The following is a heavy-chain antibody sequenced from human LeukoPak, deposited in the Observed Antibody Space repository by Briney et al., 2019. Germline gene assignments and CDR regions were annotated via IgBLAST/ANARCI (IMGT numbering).Heavy chain of an antibody. Sequence: SETLSLTCTVSGGSISSSSYYWGWIRQPPGKGLEWIGSIYYSGSTYYNPSLKSQFTISVDTSKNQFSLKLSSVTAADTAVYYCARDRRLYDYVWGSYRTAFDYWGQGTLVTVSS. J-gene: IGHJ4*02. D-gene: IGHD3-16*02. V-gene: IGHV4-39*07. CDR2: IYYSGST. CDR3: ARDRRLYDYVWGSYRTAFDY. CDR1: GGSISSSSYY.